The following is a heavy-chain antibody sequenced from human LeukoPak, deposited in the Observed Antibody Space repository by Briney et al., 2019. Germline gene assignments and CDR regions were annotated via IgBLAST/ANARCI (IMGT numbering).Heavy chain of an antibody. CDR1: GYTFTSYD. CDR2: MNPNSGNT. J-gene: IGHJ5*02. D-gene: IGHD2-21*02. CDR3: ARKVTAIRGGWFDP. Sequence: GASVKVSCKASGYTFTSYDINWVRQATGQGLEWMGWMNPNSGNTGYAQKFQGRVTMTRNTSISTAYMELSSLRSEDTAVYYCARKVTAIRGGWFDPWGQGILVTVSS. V-gene: IGHV1-8*01.